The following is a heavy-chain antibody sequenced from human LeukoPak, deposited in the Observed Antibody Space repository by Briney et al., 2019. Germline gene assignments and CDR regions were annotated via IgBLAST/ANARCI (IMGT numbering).Heavy chain of an antibody. CDR2: IYHSGNT. J-gene: IGHJ4*02. D-gene: IGHD1-26*01. CDR3: ARGGSYLGHCDY. Sequence: SETLSLTCSVSGFSISGGYYWGWIRQPPGKGLEWLGSIYHSGNTDYNPSLKSRVTISVDTSKNQFSLKLSSVTAADTAVYYCARGGSYLGHCDYWGQGSLVTVSS. CDR1: GFSISGGYY. V-gene: IGHV4-38-2*02.